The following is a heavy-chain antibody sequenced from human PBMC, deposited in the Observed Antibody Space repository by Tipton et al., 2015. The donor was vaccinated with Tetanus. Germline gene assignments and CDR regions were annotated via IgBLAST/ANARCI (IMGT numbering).Heavy chain of an antibody. CDR1: GFIFSSYA. J-gene: IGHJ4*02. V-gene: IGHV3-23*01. Sequence: SLRLSCAASGFIFSSYALRWVRQTPGKGLEWVSGISGNTGRTSYADSVKGRFTISRDNSKNTLYLQTNSLRAEDTAVYYCTKGGDEILGASCFDYWGQGTLVTVSS. D-gene: IGHD7-27*01. CDR2: ISGNTGRT. CDR3: TKGGDEILGASCFDY.